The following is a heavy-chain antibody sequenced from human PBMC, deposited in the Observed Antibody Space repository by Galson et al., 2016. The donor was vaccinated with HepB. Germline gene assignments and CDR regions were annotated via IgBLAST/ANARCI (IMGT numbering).Heavy chain of an antibody. CDR1: GFTFSSYW. V-gene: IGHV3-7*04. Sequence: LRLSCAASGFTFSSYWMMWVRQAPGKGLEWVASINQDGSEKFFVDSVRGRFTISRENAKNSLYLQMSSLRVEDTALYYCAGDILREVGIHWGQGTLVTVSS. CDR2: INQDGSEK. CDR3: AGDILREVGIH. D-gene: IGHD1-26*01. J-gene: IGHJ4*02.